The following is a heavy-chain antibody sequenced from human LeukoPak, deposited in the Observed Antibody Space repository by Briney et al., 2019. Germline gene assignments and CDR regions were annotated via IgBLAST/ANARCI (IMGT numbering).Heavy chain of an antibody. J-gene: IGHJ6*02. CDR3: ARASRYCSGGSCFYYYYGMDV. D-gene: IGHD2-15*01. CDR2: INHSGST. Sequence: SETLSLTCAVYGGSFSGYYWSWIRQPPGKGLEWIGEINHSGSTNCNPSLKSRVTISVDTSKNQFSLKLSSVTAADTAVYYCARASRYCSGGSCFYYYYGMDVWGQGTTVTVSS. CDR1: GGSFSGYY. V-gene: IGHV4-34*01.